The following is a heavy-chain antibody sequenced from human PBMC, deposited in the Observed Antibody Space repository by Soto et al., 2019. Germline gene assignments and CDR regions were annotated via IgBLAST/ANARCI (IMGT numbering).Heavy chain of an antibody. J-gene: IGHJ4*02. CDR3: TIMGTSIWYMDYLDY. V-gene: IGHV3-23*01. CDR2: ISSSGIT. Sequence: DVQLLEFGGGLVQPGGSLRFSCAAPGINFLTYAMAWVRQAPGKGLEWVSVISSSGITYYADSVKGRFTISRDISNSTLFLQMNSLRVEDTDVYYCTIMGTSIWYMDYLDYWGRGSLVTVSS. D-gene: IGHD3-3*02. CDR1: GINFLTYA.